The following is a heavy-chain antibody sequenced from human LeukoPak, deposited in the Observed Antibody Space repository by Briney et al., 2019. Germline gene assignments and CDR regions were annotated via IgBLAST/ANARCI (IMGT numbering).Heavy chain of an antibody. CDR2: ISAYNGNT. D-gene: IGHD5-18*01. Sequence: GASVKVSCKASGGTFSSYAISWVRQAPGQGLEWMGWISAYNGNTNYAQKLQGRVTMTTDTSTSTAYMELRSLRSDDTAVYYCARYQTEGIQLWLRYYYGMDVWGQGTTVTVSS. CDR3: ARYQTEGIQLWLRYYYGMDV. V-gene: IGHV1-18*01. CDR1: GGTFSSYA. J-gene: IGHJ6*02.